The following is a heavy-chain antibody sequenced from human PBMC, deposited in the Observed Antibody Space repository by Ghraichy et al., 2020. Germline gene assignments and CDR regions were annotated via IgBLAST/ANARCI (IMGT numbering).Heavy chain of an antibody. CDR2: INHSGST. CDR1: GGSFSGYY. D-gene: IGHD4-17*01. Sequence: SQTLSLTCAVYGGSFSGYYWSWIRQPPGKGLEWIGEINHSGSTNYNPSLKSRVTISVDTSKNQFSLKLSSVTAADTAVYYCARGWGPYGDVRNSHYYYYMDVWGKGTTVTVSS. J-gene: IGHJ6*03. V-gene: IGHV4-34*01. CDR3: ARGWGPYGDVRNSHYYYYMDV.